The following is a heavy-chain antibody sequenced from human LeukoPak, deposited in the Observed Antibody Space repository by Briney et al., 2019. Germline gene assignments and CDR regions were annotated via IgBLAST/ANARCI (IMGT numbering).Heavy chain of an antibody. V-gene: IGHV3-23*03. CDR3: AKAPPADFWSGYYSVYYYYMDV. D-gene: IGHD3-3*01. J-gene: IGHJ6*03. CDR2: IYSGAT. CDR1: GFTFSSYA. Sequence: GGSLRLSCAASGFTFSSYAMSWVRQAPGKGLEWVSFIYSGATHYSDSVKGRFTISRDNSKNTLYLQMNSLRAEDTAVYYCAKAPPADFWSGYYSVYYYYMDVWGKGTTVTVSS.